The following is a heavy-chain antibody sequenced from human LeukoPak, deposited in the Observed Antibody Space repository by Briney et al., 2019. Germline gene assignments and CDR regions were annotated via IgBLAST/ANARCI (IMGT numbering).Heavy chain of an antibody. Sequence: PGGSLRLSCAASGFTFSSYWMSWVRQAPGKGLEWVANIKQDGSEKYYVDSVKGRFTISRDNAKNSLYLQMNSLRAEDTAVYYCAKGHGYSSGWYFYYWGQGTLVTVSS. V-gene: IGHV3-7*01. D-gene: IGHD6-19*01. CDR2: IKQDGSEK. J-gene: IGHJ4*02. CDR1: GFTFSSYW. CDR3: AKGHGYSSGWYFYY.